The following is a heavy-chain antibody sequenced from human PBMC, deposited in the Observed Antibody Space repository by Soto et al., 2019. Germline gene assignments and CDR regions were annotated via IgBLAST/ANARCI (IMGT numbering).Heavy chain of an antibody. D-gene: IGHD2-15*01. CDR3: VRCYCSVGSCYACWHFDL. CDR1: GYTFSDYA. CDR2: ISASTRNT. Sequence: QVQLVQSGGEVKKPGASVKVSCQASGYTFSDYAISWVRQAAGQGREWMGWISASTRNTDQAQNFQGRVIMTLETSTHTAYMELRSLGSDDTAVYYCVRCYCSVGSCYACWHFDLWGRGTLVTVSS. J-gene: IGHJ2*01. V-gene: IGHV1-18*01.